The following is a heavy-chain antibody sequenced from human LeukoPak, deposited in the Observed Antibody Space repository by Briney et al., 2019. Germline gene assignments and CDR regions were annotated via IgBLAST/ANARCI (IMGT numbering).Heavy chain of an antibody. CDR3: ARASGYSSGWYLMGY. D-gene: IGHD6-19*01. CDR2: ISYDGSNK. CDR1: GFTFSSYA. J-gene: IGHJ4*02. V-gene: IGHV3-30-3*01. Sequence: GGSLRLSCAASGFTFSSYAMHWVRQAPGKGLGWVAVISYDGSNKYYADSVKGRFTISRDNSKNTLYLQMNSLRAEDTAVYYCARASGYSSGWYLMGYWGQGTLVTVSS.